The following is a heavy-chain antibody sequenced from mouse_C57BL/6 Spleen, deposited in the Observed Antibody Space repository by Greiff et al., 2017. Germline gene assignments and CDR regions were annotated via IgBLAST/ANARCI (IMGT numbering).Heavy chain of an antibody. Sequence: QVQLQQPGAELVMPGASVKLSCKASGYNFNSYWMHWVKQRTGQGLEWIGEIDPSDSYTNYNQKFKGKSTLTADTSSSTAYMQLSSLTSEDWAVYDYARMVTTVGSPYFDYWGQGTTLTVSS. CDR1: GYNFNSYW. J-gene: IGHJ2*01. CDR2: IDPSDSYT. D-gene: IGHD2-13*01. CDR3: ARMVTTVGSPYFDY. V-gene: IGHV1-69*01.